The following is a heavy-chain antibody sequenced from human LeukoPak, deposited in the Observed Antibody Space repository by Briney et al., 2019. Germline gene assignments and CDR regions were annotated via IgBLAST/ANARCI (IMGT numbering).Heavy chain of an antibody. CDR3: ARGPVLLWFGELLGPYYYYMDV. Sequence: PSETLSLTCTVSGGSISSYYWSWIRQPPGKGLEWIGYIYYSGSTNYNPSLKSRVTISVDTSKNQFSLKLSSVTAADTAVYYCARGPVLLWFGELLGPYYYYMDVWGKGTTVTVSS. V-gene: IGHV4-59*08. D-gene: IGHD3-10*01. CDR2: IYYSGST. J-gene: IGHJ6*03. CDR1: GGSISSYY.